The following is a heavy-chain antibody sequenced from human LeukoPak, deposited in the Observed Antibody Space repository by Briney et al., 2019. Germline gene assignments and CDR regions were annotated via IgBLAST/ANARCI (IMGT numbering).Heavy chain of an antibody. CDR1: GGSFSGYY. J-gene: IGHJ4*02. V-gene: IGHV4-34*01. CDR2: INHSGST. Sequence: SETLSLTCAVYGGSFSGYYWSWIRQPPGKGLEWIGEINHSGSTNYNPSLKSRVTISVDTSKNQFPLKLSSVTAADTAVYYCARGRYYYGSGSYYAYWGQGTLVTVSS. D-gene: IGHD3-10*01. CDR3: ARGRYYYGSGSYYAY.